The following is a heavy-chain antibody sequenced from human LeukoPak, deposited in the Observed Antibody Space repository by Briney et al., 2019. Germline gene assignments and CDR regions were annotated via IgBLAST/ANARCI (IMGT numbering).Heavy chain of an antibody. V-gene: IGHV3-74*01. J-gene: IGHJ4*02. CDR2: INSDGSST. Sequence: GGSLRLSCAASGFTFSSYWMHWVRQAPGKGLVWVSRINSDGSSTSYADSVKGRFTISRDNAKNTLYLQMNSLRAEDTAVYYCAGASTVNYYFDYWGQGTLVTVSS. CDR1: GFTFSSYW. D-gene: IGHD4-11*01. CDR3: AGASTVNYYFDY.